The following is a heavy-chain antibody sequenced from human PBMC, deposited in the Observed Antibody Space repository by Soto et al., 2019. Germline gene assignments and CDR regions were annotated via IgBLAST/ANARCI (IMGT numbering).Heavy chain of an antibody. CDR1: GFSLTSTAVG. CDR2: IYWDDDN. CDR3: AHGSGWLSDY. V-gene: IGHV2-5*02. Sequence: QITLKESGRTLVKPTQTLTLTCSFSGFSLTSTAVGVNWIRQPPGKALEWLALIYWDDDNHFSPSLKSRLSVTKDTSKNQVVLTMTNMDPVDTATYYCAHGSGWLSDYWGQGILVTVSS. D-gene: IGHD6-19*01. J-gene: IGHJ4*02.